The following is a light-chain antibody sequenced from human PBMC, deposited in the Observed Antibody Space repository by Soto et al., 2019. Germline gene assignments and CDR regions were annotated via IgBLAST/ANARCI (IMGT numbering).Light chain of an antibody. J-gene: IGLJ2*01. CDR3: CSYAGSKVL. CDR2: EGS. CDR1: SSDVGSYNL. V-gene: IGLV2-23*01. Sequence: QSALTQPASVSGSPGQSVTISCTGTSSDVGSYNLVSWYQQHPGKAPKLMIYEGSKRPSGVSNRFSGSRSGNTASLTISGLQDEDEADYYCCSYAGSKVLFGGGTQLTVL.